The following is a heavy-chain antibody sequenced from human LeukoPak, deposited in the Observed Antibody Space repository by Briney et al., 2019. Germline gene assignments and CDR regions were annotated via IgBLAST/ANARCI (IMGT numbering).Heavy chain of an antibody. CDR1: GYTFTGYY. D-gene: IGHD2-2*01. J-gene: IGHJ6*02. CDR2: INPNSGGT. Sequence: ASVTVSCKASGYTFTGYYMHWVRQAPGQGLEWMGRINPNSGGTNYAQKFQGRVTMTRDTSISTAYMELSRLRSDDTAVYYCARVRDIVVVPAAISPAHYYYGMDVWGQGTTVTVSS. V-gene: IGHV1-2*06. CDR3: ARVRDIVVVPAAISPAHYYYGMDV.